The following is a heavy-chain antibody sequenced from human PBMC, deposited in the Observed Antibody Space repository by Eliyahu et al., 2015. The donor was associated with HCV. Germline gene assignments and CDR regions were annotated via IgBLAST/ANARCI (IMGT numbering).Heavy chain of an antibody. D-gene: IGHD5-12*01. Sequence: EVQLVESGGDLVQPGRSLXLSXXAXGFTXDDYAMHWVREXPGKGLEWVSGTSWNSGSIGYADSVKGRFTISRDNAKNSLYLQMNSLRPEDTALYYCAKGGAATISWAFDIWGQGTMVTVSS. V-gene: IGHV3-9*01. J-gene: IGHJ3*02. CDR2: TSWNSGSI. CDR1: GFTXDDYA. CDR3: AKGGAATISWAFDI.